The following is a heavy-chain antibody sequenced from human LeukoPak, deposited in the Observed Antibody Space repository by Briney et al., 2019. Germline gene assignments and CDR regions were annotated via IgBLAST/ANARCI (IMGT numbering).Heavy chain of an antibody. CDR1: GGSISSYY. CDR2: IYYSGST. Sequence: SETLSLTCTVSGGSISSYYWSWIRQPPGKGLEWIGYIYYSGSTNYNPSLKSRVTISVDTSKNQFSLKLSSVTAADTAVYYCAGFGNWNSGLDYWGQGTLVTVSS. J-gene: IGHJ4*02. V-gene: IGHV4-59*01. D-gene: IGHD1-7*01. CDR3: AGFGNWNSGLDY.